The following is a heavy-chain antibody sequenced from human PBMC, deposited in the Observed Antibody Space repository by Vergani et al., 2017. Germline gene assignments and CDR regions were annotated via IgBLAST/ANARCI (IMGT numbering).Heavy chain of an antibody. CDR3: ARGVIRASYFMDV. CDR2: INAGNGNT. CDR1: GYTFTSFA. D-gene: IGHD2-8*01. V-gene: IGHV1-3*01. Sequence: QVQLVQSGAEVKKPGASVKVSCKASGYTFTSFAIHWVRQAPGQRLEWMGWINAGNGNTKYSQKFQGRVSITRDTSASTAYMELSSLRSEDTAVYYCARGVIRASYFMDVWGKGTTVTGSS. J-gene: IGHJ6*03.